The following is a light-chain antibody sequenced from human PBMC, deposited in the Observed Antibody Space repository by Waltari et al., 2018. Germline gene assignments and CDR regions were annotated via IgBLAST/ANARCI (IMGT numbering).Light chain of an antibody. V-gene: IGLV2-14*03. J-gene: IGLJ1*01. CDR2: DVV. CDR3: CSYTSSDTYV. Sequence: WFQQRPGKVPRLIIYDVVKRPSGVSNRFSGSMSGYTATLTISGLQAEDEADYYCCSYTSSDTYVFGSGTTVTVL.